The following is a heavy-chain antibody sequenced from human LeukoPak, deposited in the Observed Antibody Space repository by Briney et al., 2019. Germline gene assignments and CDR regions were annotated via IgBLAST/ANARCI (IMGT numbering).Heavy chain of an antibody. Sequence: GRSLRLSCAASGFIFSSYTMNWVRQAPGKGLEWVAIIAYDGSDKYYADSVKGRFTISRDNSKNTLFLQMSSLRTEDTAVYYCVKDASGGVQLWLHFDYWGQGALVTVSS. V-gene: IGHV3-30*14. D-gene: IGHD5-18*01. CDR3: VKDASGGVQLWLHFDY. CDR2: IAYDGSDK. CDR1: GFIFSSYT. J-gene: IGHJ4*02.